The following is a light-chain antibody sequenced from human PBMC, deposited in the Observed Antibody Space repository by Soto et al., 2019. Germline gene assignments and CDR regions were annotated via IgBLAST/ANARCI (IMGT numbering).Light chain of an antibody. Sequence: DIQMTQSPSTLSASVGDRVTITCRALQSISSWLAWYQQNPGKAPKLLIYDASSLESGVPSRFSGRGSGTEFTLTISSLQPDDFATYYCQQYNSYWTFGQGTKVESK. V-gene: IGKV1-5*01. CDR1: QSISSW. CDR3: QQYNSYWT. CDR2: DAS. J-gene: IGKJ1*01.